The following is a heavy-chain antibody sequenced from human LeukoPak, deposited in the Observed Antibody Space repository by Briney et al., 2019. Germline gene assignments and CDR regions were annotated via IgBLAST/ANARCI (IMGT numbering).Heavy chain of an antibody. CDR2: IYNGEAT. CDR3: VRLVGVPPAVDN. Sequence: SETLSLTCTVSGGSVSTIAYYWGWIRQPPGKGLEYLGYIYNGEATYYNPSLKSRVTISVDTSKNQFSLGLTSVTAADTAVYYCVRLVGVPPAVDNWGQGTLVTVSS. J-gene: IGHJ4*02. CDR1: GGSVSTIAYY. D-gene: IGHD2-2*01. V-gene: IGHV4-39*01.